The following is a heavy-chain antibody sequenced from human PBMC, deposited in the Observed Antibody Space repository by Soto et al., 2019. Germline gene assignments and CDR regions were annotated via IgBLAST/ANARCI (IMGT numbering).Heavy chain of an antibody. D-gene: IGHD2-15*01. CDR3: ARRQSSPWFDP. V-gene: IGHV4-39*01. J-gene: IGHJ5*02. CDR2: IYYSGST. CDR1: GGSISSSSYY. Sequence: QLQLQESGPGLVKPSETLSLTCTVSGGSISSSSYYWGWIRQPPGKGLEWIGNIYYSGSTYYNPSLKSRVTISVDTSKNQFSLKLSSVTAADTAVYYCARRQSSPWFDPWGQETLVTVSS.